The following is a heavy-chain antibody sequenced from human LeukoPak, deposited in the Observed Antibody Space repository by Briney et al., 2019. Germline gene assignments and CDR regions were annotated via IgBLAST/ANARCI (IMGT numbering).Heavy chain of an antibody. J-gene: IGHJ4*02. V-gene: IGHV5-51*01. CDR2: IYPADSDI. D-gene: IGHD2-15*01. CDR1: GYSINNYW. Sequence: GESLKISCKGSGYSINNYWIGWVRQMPGKGLEWMGIIYPADSDIRYSPSFQGQVTISADKSISTAYLQWSSLKASDTAMYYCARGGSWYFDYWGQGTLVTVSS. CDR3: ARGGSWYFDY.